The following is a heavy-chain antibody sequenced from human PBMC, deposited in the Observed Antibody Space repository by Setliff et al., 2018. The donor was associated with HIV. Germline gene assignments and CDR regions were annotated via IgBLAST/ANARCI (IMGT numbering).Heavy chain of an antibody. V-gene: IGHV3-15*01. D-gene: IGHD6-19*01. Sequence: GALRLSCAASGFTFSDKSMSWVRQAPGKGLEWVGRSKRKTDGGTADYAAPVKGRLTISRDDSKNTMYLQMNSLETEDTAVYSCILLGMAGACDIWGQGTMVTVSS. CDR1: GFTFSDKS. CDR2: SKRKTDGGTA. J-gene: IGHJ3*02. CDR3: ILLGMAGACDI.